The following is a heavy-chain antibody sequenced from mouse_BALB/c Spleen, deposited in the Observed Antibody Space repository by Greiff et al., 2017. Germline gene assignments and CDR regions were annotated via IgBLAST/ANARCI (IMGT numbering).Heavy chain of an antibody. CDR3: ASSRYAWFAY. D-gene: IGHD2-12*01. Sequence: EVKLVESGPGLVKPSQSLSLTCTVTGYSITSDYAWNWIRQFPGNKLEWMGYISYSGSTSYNPSLKSRISITRDTSKNQFFLQLNSVTTEDTATYYCASSRYAWFAYWGQGTLVTVSA. CDR2: ISYSGST. V-gene: IGHV3-2*02. CDR1: GYSITSDYA. J-gene: IGHJ3*01.